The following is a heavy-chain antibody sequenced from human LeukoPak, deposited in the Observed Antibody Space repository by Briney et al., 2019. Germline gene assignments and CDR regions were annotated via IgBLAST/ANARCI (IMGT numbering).Heavy chain of an antibody. CDR2: IYSGGST. D-gene: IGHD2-21*02. CDR3: ARDTGTYCGGDCPRFDP. J-gene: IGHJ5*02. Sequence: AGGSLRLSCAASGFTVSSNYMSWVRQAPGKGLEWVSVIYSGGSTYYADSVEGRFTISRDNSKNTLYLQMNSLRAEDTAVYYCARDTGTYCGGDCPRFDPWGQGTLVTVSS. CDR1: GFTVSSNY. V-gene: IGHV3-66*01.